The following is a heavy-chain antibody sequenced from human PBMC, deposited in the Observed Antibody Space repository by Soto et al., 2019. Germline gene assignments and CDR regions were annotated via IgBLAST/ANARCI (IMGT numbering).Heavy chain of an antibody. V-gene: IGHV3-33*01. D-gene: IGHD1-26*01. Sequence: QVQLVESGGGVVQPGRSLRLSCAASGFTFNNYGMHWVRQAPGKGLEWVALIWHEGSNKGYADSVKGRFTISRDNSKNTVNLQMNSLRVEDTAVYYCTRAAIKGELLDYWGQGTQVTVSS. J-gene: IGHJ4*02. CDR1: GFTFNNYG. CDR3: TRAAIKGELLDY. CDR2: IWHEGSNK.